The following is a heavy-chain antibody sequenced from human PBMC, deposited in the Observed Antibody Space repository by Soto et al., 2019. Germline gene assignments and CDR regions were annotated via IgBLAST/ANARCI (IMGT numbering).Heavy chain of an antibody. J-gene: IGHJ6*02. CDR2: IWYDGSNK. V-gene: IGHV3-33*01. CDR1: GFTFSTYG. D-gene: IGHD1-26*01. CDR3: ARGYSGYYCAMDV. Sequence: PGGSLRLSWAASGFTFSTYGMHWVRQAPGKGLEWVAVIWYDGSNKYYADSVKGRFIISRDNSKNTLYLQMNSLRAEDTAVYYCARGYSGYYCAMDVWGQGTTVTVSS.